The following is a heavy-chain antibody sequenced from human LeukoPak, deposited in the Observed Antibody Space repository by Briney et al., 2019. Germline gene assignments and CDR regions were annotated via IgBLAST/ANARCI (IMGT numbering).Heavy chain of an antibody. J-gene: IGHJ6*02. Sequence: SSETLSLTCTVSGGSISSSSYYWGWIRQPPGKGLEWIGSIYYSGSTHYNPSLKSRVTISVDTSKNQFSLKLSSVTAADTAVYYCARGNSGSSYVEYYYGMDVWGQGTTVTVSS. CDR2: IYYSGST. CDR1: GGSISSSSYY. CDR3: ARGNSGSSYVEYYYGMDV. V-gene: IGHV4-39*01. D-gene: IGHD1-26*01.